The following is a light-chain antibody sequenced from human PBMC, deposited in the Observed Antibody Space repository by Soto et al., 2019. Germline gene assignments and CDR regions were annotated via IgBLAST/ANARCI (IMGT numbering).Light chain of an antibody. CDR1: QSVNSN. Sequence: EIVMTQSPATLSVSPGEIATLSCSAIQSVNSNYLAWYQQKPGQAPRLLIYGISKRATDIPDRFSGSGSGTEFTLTISSLQPEDFATYYCQQHGQWPITFGQGTRLEI. CDR2: GIS. CDR3: QQHGQWPIT. J-gene: IGKJ5*01. V-gene: IGKV3D-15*01.